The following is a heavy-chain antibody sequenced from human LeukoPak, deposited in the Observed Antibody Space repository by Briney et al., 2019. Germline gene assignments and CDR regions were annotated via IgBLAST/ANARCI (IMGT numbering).Heavy chain of an antibody. V-gene: IGHV3-53*01. CDR3: ARGPAGYSSGWYSGSAFDI. CDR2: IYSGGST. J-gene: IGHJ3*02. CDR1: GFTVSSNY. Sequence: GGSLRLSCAASGFTVSSNYMSWVRQAPGKGLEWVSVIYSGGSTYYADSVKGRFTISRDNSKNTLYLQMNSLRAEDTAVYYCARGPAGYSSGWYSGSAFDIWGQGTMVTVSS. D-gene: IGHD6-19*01.